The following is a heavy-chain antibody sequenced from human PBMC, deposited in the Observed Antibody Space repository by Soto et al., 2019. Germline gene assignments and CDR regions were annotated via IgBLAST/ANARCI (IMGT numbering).Heavy chain of an antibody. CDR2: IIPIFGTA. V-gene: IGHV1-69*13. CDR1: GYTFTSYS. Sequence: GASVKVSCKASGYTFTSYSISWVRHSPGKGLEWMGGIIPIFGTANYAQKFQGRVTITADESTSTAYMELSSLRSEDTAVYYCARDRRVGDTPSSLFDYWGQGTLVTVSS. CDR3: ARDRRVGDTPSSLFDY. D-gene: IGHD1-26*01. J-gene: IGHJ4*02.